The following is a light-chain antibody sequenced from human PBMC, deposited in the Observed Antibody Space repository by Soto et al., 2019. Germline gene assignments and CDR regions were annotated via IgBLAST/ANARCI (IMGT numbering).Light chain of an antibody. CDR2: EVS. CDR3: SSYTSSSTLV. V-gene: IGLV2-14*01. Sequence: QSVLTQPASVSASPGQSITISCTGTSSDVGGYNYVSWYQQHPGKAPKLMIYEVSNRPSGVSNRFSGSKSGNTASLTISGLQAEDEADYYCSSYTSSSTLVFGTGTKVTVL. J-gene: IGLJ1*01. CDR1: SSDVGGYNY.